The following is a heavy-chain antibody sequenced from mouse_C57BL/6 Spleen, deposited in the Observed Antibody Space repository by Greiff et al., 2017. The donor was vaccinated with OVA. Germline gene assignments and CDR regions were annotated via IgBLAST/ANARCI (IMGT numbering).Heavy chain of an antibody. J-gene: IGHJ3*01. CDR1: GYTFTDYE. D-gene: IGHD1-1*01. V-gene: IGHV1-15*01. Sequence: VQLQQSGAELVRPGASVTLSCKASGYTFTDYEMHWVKQTPVHGLEWIGAIDPETGGTAYNQKFKGKAILTADKSSSTAYMELRSLTSEDSAVYYCTRWDYYGIGFAYWGQGTLVTVSA. CDR2: IDPETGGT. CDR3: TRWDYYGIGFAY.